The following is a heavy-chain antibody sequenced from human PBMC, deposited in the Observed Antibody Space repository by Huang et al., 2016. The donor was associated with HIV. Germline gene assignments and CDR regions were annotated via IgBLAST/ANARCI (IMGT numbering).Heavy chain of an antibody. Sequence: QVRLDQWGAGLLKPSEPLTPTFAGYGDSLSGFFWSWSRQSPGRGLEWIGEITQSGKTNYFPALKSGVTVAIDTSKKQCSLKLKSVTADDTSTYYCARGRGTSWSFFDTWGQGSFGTVSS. CDR3: ARGRGTSWSFFDT. D-gene: IGHD2-2*01. CDR2: ITQSGKT. CDR1: GDSLSGFF. V-gene: IGHV4-34*01. J-gene: IGHJ5*02.